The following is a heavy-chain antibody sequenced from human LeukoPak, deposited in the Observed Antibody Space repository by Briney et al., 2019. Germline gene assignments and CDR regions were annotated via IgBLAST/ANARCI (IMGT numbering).Heavy chain of an antibody. CDR1: GGSISSSSYY. V-gene: IGHV4-61*01. CDR2: IYYSGST. CDR3: ARLGRAARPEFDYYYYMDV. D-gene: IGHD6-6*01. J-gene: IGHJ6*03. Sequence: SETLSLTCTVSGGSISSSSYYWSWIRQPPGKGLEWIGYIYYSGSTNYNPSLKSRVTISVDTSKNQFSLKLSSVTAADTAVYYCARLGRAARPEFDYYYYMDVWGKGTTVTVSS.